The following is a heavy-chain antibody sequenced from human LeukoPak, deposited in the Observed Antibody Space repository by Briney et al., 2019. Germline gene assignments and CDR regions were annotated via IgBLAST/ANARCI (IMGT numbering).Heavy chain of an antibody. D-gene: IGHD4-17*01. CDR1: GFTFSSYG. Sequence: GGSLRLSCAASGFTFSSYGMHWVRQAPGKGLEGVAVISYDGSNKYYADSVKGRFTISRDNSKNTLYLQMNSLRAEDTAVYYCAKADYGDSPSDPWGQGTLVTVSS. CDR3: AKADYGDSPSDP. CDR2: ISYDGSNK. J-gene: IGHJ5*02. V-gene: IGHV3-30*18.